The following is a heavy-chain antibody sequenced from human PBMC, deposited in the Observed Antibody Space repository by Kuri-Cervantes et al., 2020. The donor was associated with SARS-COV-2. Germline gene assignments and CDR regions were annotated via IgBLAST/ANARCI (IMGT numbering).Heavy chain of an antibody. CDR1: GGSISSYY. CDR2: IYTSGST. D-gene: IGHD3-22*01. V-gene: IGHV4-4*07. CDR3: ARVLRYYDCSGYLGSFDP. J-gene: IGHJ5*02. Sequence: SETLSLTCTASGGSISSYYWSWIRQPAGKGLEWIGRIYTSGSTNYNPSLKSRVTMSVDTSKNQFSLKLSPVTAADTAVYYCARVLRYYDCSGYLGSFDPWGQGTLVTVSS.